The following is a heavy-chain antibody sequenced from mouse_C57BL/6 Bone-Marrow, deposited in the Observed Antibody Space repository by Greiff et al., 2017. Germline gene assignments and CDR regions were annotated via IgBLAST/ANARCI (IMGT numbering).Heavy chain of an antibody. J-gene: IGHJ1*03. V-gene: IGHV1-69*01. Sequence: VQLQQPGAELVMPGASVKLSCKASGYTFTSYCMHWVKQRPGQGLEWIGEIDPSDSYTNYNQKFKGKSTLTVDKSSSTAYMQLRSLTSEDSAVXYCEREKSYPLEWYFDVWGTGTTVTVSS. CDR3: EREKSYPLEWYFDV. D-gene: IGHD2-12*01. CDR2: IDPSDSYT. CDR1: GYTFTSYC.